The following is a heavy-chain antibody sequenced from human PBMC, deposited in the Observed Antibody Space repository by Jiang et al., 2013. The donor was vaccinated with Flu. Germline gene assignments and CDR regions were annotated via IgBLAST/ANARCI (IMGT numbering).Heavy chain of an antibody. CDR3: ARSGSSSLMGTEXNWFDP. V-gene: IGHV6-1*01. CDR2: TYYRSKWYN. CDR1: GDSVSSNSAA. Sequence: SQTLSLTCAISGDSVSSNSAAWNWIRQSPSRGLEWLGRTYYRSKWYNDYAVSVKSRITINPDTSKNQFSLQLNSVTPEDTAVYYCARSGSSSLMGTEXNWFDPWGQGTLV. D-gene: IGHD6-6*01. J-gene: IGHJ5*02.